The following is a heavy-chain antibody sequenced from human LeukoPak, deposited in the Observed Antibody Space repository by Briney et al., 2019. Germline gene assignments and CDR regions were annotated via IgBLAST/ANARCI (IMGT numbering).Heavy chain of an antibody. J-gene: IGHJ4*02. CDR2: INPNSGGT. V-gene: IGHV1-2*02. D-gene: IGHD3-3*01. CDR3: ARSSRITIFGVVSGYFDY. Sequence: ASVTVSCKASGYTFTVYYMHWVRQAPGQGLEWMGWINPNSGGTNYAQKFQGRVTMTRDTSISTAYMELSRLRSDDTAVYYCARSSRITIFGVVSGYFDYWGQGTLVTVSS. CDR1: GYTFTVYY.